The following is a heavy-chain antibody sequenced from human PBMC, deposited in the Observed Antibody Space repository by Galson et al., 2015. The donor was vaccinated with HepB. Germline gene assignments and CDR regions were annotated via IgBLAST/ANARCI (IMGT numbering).Heavy chain of an antibody. Sequence: CAISGDSVSNNNAAWNWIRQSPSRGLEWLGRTYYGSMWYTDYAPSVKSRITVNPYTSTNQFSLEVTSVTPDDTAVYFCAREEAGTYCFDNWGQGTLVTVSS. V-gene: IGHV6-1*01. J-gene: IGHJ4*02. D-gene: IGHD6-19*01. CDR2: TYYGSMWYT. CDR3: AREEAGTYCFDN. CDR1: GDSVSNNNAA.